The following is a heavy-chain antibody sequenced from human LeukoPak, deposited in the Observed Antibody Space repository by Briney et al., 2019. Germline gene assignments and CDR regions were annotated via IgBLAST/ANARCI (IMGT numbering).Heavy chain of an antibody. D-gene: IGHD3-10*01. CDR2: IYYSGST. Sequence: SETLSLTCTVSGGSISSYYWSWIRQPPGKGLEWIGYIYYSGSTNYNPSLKSRVTISVDTSKNQFSLKLSSVTAADTAVYYCAGGAGELHFDYWGQGTLVTVSS. V-gene: IGHV4-59*01. J-gene: IGHJ4*02. CDR1: GGSISSYY. CDR3: AGGAGELHFDY.